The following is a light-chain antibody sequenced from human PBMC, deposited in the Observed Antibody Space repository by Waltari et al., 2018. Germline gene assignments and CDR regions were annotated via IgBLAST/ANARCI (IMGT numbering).Light chain of an antibody. CDR3: CSYAGSYTFV. V-gene: IGLV2-11*01. CDR1: NSDVGNYKY. J-gene: IGLJ2*01. Sequence: QSALTQPRSVSGSPGQSVTISCTGTNSDVGNYKYFSWYQQHPGKAPKVLLYDVSKRPSGVPDRFSGSKSGNTASLTISGLQAEDEADYYCCSYAGSYTFVFGGGTKLTVL. CDR2: DVS.